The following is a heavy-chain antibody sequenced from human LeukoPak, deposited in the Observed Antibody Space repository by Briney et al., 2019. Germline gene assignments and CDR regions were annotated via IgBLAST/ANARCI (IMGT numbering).Heavy chain of an antibody. CDR3: ARVIGYSYGYGDY. V-gene: IGHV3-30*03. CDR2: MSYDGSYK. CDR1: GFTFSDYG. D-gene: IGHD5-18*01. Sequence: PGGSLRLSCAASGFTFSDYGIHWVRQAPGKGLEWVAVMSYDGSYKYYADSVKGRFTISRDNSKNTLYLQMNSLRAEDTAVYYCARVIGYSYGYGDYWGQGTLVTVSS. J-gene: IGHJ4*02.